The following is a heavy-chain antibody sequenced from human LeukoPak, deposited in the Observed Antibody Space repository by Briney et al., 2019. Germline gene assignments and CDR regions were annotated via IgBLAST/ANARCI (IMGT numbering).Heavy chain of an antibody. CDR3: ARERIAAAGPQRPYYYYYGLDV. D-gene: IGHD6-13*01. CDR2: INHSGST. V-gene: IGHV4-34*01. CDR1: GGSISSYY. J-gene: IGHJ6*02. Sequence: SETLSLTCSVSGGSISSYYWSWIPRPPGKGLEWIGEINHSGSTNYNPSLQSRLTMSVDTSNNHFSLKLSSVTAADTAVYYCARERIAAAGPQRPYYYYYGLDVWGQGTTVTVSS.